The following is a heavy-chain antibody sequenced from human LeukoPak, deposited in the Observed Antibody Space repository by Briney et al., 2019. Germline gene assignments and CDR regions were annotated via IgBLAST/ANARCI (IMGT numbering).Heavy chain of an antibody. Sequence: SETLSLTCTVSGGSISSYYWSWIRQPPGKGLEWIGYIYYSGSTNYNPSLKSRVTISVDTSKNQFSLKLSSVTAADTAVYYCARFISRLTRGYSPRSYYYYGMDVWGQGTTVTVSS. V-gene: IGHV4-59*08. D-gene: IGHD5-18*01. CDR2: IYYSGST. CDR3: ARFISRLTRGYSPRSYYYYGMDV. J-gene: IGHJ6*02. CDR1: GGSISSYY.